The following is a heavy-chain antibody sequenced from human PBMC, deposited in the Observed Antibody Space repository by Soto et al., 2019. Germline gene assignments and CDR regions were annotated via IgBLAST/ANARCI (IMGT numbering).Heavy chain of an antibody. J-gene: IGHJ4*02. CDR1: GFIFSSYG. CDR3: AKDPSTGPPDC. D-gene: IGHD3-9*01. CDR2: IHPSGVTT. Sequence: GGSRRLSCAAAGFIFSSYGMSWVRQAPGKGLQWFATIHPSGVTTHYAESVRGRFTISRPNSRDTVYLQMNSLRAEDTAVYYCAKDPSTGPPDCWGQGALVTVSS. V-gene: IGHV3-23*01.